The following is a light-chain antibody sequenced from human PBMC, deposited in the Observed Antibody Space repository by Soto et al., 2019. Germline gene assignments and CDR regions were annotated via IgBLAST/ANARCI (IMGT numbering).Light chain of an antibody. CDR3: QQYGSAPLT. CDR1: QSVSNNY. Sequence: VLTPSPGTLSLSPGERATLSCRASQSVSNNYLAWYQQKPGQAPRLLIYGAYSRATGTPDRSSGSGSGTDFTLTISRLEPEDFAVYCCQQYGSAPLTFGGGTKVDIK. CDR2: GAY. V-gene: IGKV3-20*01. J-gene: IGKJ4*01.